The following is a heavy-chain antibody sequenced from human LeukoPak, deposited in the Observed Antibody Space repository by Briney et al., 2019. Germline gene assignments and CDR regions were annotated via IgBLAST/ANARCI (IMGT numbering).Heavy chain of an antibody. CDR1: GGSFSGYY. D-gene: IGHD6-13*01. CDR2: INHSGST. J-gene: IGHJ5*02. V-gene: IGHV4-34*01. Sequence: SETLSLTCAVYGGSFSGYYWSWIRQPPGKGLEWIGEINHSGSTNYNPSLKSRVTISVDTSKNQFSLKLSSVTAADTAVYYCARGRIAAAGISRGWFDPWGQGTLVTVSS. CDR3: ARGRIAAAGISRGWFDP.